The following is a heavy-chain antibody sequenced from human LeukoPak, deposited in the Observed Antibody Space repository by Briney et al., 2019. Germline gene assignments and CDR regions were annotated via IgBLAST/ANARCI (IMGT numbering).Heavy chain of an antibody. CDR3: ARGYDSSGYYGY. CDR2: IIPIFGTA. D-gene: IGHD3-22*01. V-gene: IGHV1-69*05. J-gene: IGHJ4*02. CDR1: GGTFSSYA. Sequence: SVKVSCKASGGTFSSYAISWVRQAPGQGLEWMGGIIPIFGTANYAQKFQGRVTMTRDTSTSTVYMELSSLRSEDTAVYYCARGYDSSGYYGYWGQGTLVTVSS.